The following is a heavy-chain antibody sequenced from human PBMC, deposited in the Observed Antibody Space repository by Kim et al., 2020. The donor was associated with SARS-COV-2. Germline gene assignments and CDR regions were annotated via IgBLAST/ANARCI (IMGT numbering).Heavy chain of an antibody. D-gene: IGHD6-19*01. CDR2: IYYSGST. CDR1: GGSISSSSYY. J-gene: IGHJ4*02. Sequence: SETLSLTCTVSGGSISSSSYYWGWIRQPPGKGLEWIGSIYYSGSTYYNPSLKSRVTISVDTSKNQFSLKLSSVTAADTAVYYCVRLDQGIAVVEPYFDDWGQGTVVSVSS. CDR3: VRLDQGIAVVEPYFDD. V-gene: IGHV4-39*01.